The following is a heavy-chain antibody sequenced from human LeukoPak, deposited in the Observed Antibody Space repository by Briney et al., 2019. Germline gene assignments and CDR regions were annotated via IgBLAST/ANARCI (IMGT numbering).Heavy chain of an antibody. Sequence: GASVKVSCKASGYAFTSYCMHWVRQAPGQGLEGMGLINPSGGITDYAQKFQGRVTMTRDMSTSTVYMELSSLRSEDTAVYYCASGYCSGGSCYSPSDYWGQGTLVTVSS. CDR1: GYAFTSYC. J-gene: IGHJ4*02. D-gene: IGHD2-15*01. V-gene: IGHV1-46*01. CDR2: INPSGGIT. CDR3: ASGYCSGGSCYSPSDY.